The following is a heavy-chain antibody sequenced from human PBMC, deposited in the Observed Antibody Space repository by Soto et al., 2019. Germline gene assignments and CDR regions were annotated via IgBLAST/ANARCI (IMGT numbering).Heavy chain of an antibody. CDR3: AREMVEQQLILAGAFDI. D-gene: IGHD6-13*01. CDR1: GYTFTGFY. V-gene: IGHV1-2*04. Sequence: ASVKVSCKASGYTFTGFYMRWVRQAPGQGLEWMGWINPNSGGTNYAQKFQGWVTMTRDTSISTAYMELSRLRSDDTAVYYCAREMVEQQLILAGAFDIWGQGTMVTVSS. J-gene: IGHJ3*02. CDR2: INPNSGGT.